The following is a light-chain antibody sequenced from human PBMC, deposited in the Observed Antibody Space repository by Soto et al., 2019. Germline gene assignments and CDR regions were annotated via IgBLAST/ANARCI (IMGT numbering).Light chain of an antibody. CDR1: NIGRKS. V-gene: IGLV3-21*02. Sequence: SYELTQPPSVSVAPGQTARITYGGNNIGRKSVHWYQQKPGQAPLLVVYDDSDRPSGIPERFSGSNSANTATLTISRVEAGDEADYYCQVWDSSSDHVVFGGGTKLTVL. CDR3: QVWDSSSDHVV. J-gene: IGLJ2*01. CDR2: DDS.